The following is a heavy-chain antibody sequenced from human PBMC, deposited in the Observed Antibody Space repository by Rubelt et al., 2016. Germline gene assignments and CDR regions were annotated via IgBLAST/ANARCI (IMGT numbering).Heavy chain of an antibody. D-gene: IGHD3-10*01. CDR3: ARSSTGNAMDV. V-gene: IGHV1-8*01. CDR1: D. Sequence: DINWVRQATGQGLEWMGWMNPNSGNTGYAQKFQGRVTMTMDTSISTAYMELSSLLSDDTALYYCARSSTGNAMDVWGQGTTVTVSS. CDR2: MNPNSGNT. J-gene: IGHJ6*02.